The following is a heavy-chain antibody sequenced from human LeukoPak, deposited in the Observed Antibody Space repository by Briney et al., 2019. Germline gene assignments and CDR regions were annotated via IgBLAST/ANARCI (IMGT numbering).Heavy chain of an antibody. D-gene: IGHD3-16*01. CDR2: IIPIFGTA. Sequence: ASVKVSCKAPGGTFSSYAISWVRQAPGQGLEWMGGIIPIFGTANYAQKFQGRVTITTDESTSTAYMELSSLRSEDTAVYYCARSAPLPFEQGALKVWGQGTMVTVSS. CDR3: ARSAPLPFEQGALKV. J-gene: IGHJ3*01. V-gene: IGHV1-69*05. CDR1: GGTFSSYA.